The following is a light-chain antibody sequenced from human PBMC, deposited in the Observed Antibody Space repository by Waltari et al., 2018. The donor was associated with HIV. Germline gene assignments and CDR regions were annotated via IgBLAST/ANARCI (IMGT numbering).Light chain of an antibody. CDR3: QQYYSLGPT. CDR1: RTILFSSDNRNC. J-gene: IGKJ4*01. CDR2: WAS. V-gene: IGKV4-1*01. Sequence: DIVMTQSPNSLAVSLGERATINCRSSRTILFSSDNRNCLALYQQKPGQSPKLLIYWASTRASGVPDRFSGSGSGTNFSLNISTLQTDDVALYYCQQYYSLGPTFGGGTKVEIK.